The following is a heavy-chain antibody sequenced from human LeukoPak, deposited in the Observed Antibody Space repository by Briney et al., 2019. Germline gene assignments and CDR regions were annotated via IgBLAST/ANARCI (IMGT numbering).Heavy chain of an antibody. D-gene: IGHD3-22*01. J-gene: IGHJ4*02. CDR2: LSGSGINT. CDR1: GFTYRYYA. Sequence: GWSLRLSRAASGFTYRYYAVSWVGQAAARGVDWVSALSGSGINTYYAESVKGRFSISRDNSKNTLYLQMNSLRGEDSAAYFCAKGIVGVIATNYFDYWGQGTLVTVSS. CDR3: AKGIVGVIATNYFDY. V-gene: IGHV3-23*01.